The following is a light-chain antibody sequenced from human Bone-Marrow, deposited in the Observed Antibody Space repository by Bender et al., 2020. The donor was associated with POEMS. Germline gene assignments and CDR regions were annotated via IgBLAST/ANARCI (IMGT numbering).Light chain of an antibody. Sequence: QSALTQPASVSGSPGQSITISCTGTNSDVGNYNLVSWYQQLPGQAPKLIIYEVTKRASGISYRFSGSKSATTASLTISGLQPDDEAQYYCSSYAGGNDVVVFGGGTRLTVL. CDR1: NSDVGNYNL. CDR3: SSYAGGNDVVV. V-gene: IGLV2-23*02. J-gene: IGLJ3*02. CDR2: EVT.